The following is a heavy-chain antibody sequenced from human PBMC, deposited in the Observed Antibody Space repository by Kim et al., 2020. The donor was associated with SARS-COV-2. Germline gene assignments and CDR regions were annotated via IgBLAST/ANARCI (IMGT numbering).Heavy chain of an antibody. V-gene: IGHV5-51*01. CDR1: GYSFTSYW. D-gene: IGHD6-19*01. CDR3: ARQWHHSSGWYGEDY. CDR2: IYPGDSDT. Sequence: GESLKISCKGSGYSFTSYWIGWVRQMPGKGLEWMGIIYPGDSDTRYSPSFQGQVTISANKSISTAYLQWSSLKASDTAMYYCARQWHHSSGWYGEDYWGQGTLVTVSS. J-gene: IGHJ4*02.